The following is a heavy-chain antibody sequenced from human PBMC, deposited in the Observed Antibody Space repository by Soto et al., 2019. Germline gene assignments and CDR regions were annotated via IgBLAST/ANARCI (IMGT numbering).Heavy chain of an antibody. J-gene: IGHJ4*02. CDR1: GFTFSSYA. V-gene: IGHV3-23*01. CDR2: IRGSGGRT. D-gene: IGHD6-19*01. CDR3: AKAGSGSGWPGGGAFDY. Sequence: EVQLLESGGGLVQPGGSLRLSCAASGFTFSSYAMSWVRQAPGKGLEWVSAIRGSGGRTYYADSVKGRFTISRDNSKNTLYLQMNSLRAEDTAVYYCAKAGSGSGWPGGGAFDYWGQGTLVTVSS.